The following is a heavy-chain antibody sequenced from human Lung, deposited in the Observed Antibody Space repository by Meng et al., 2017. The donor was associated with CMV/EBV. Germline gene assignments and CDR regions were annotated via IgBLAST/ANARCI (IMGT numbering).Heavy chain of an antibody. J-gene: IGHJ5*02. CDR1: GGSISSSHY. Sequence: QLHLQESGPGLVKPSETLSLTCTVLGGSISSSHYWGWIRQPPGRGLEWIGTIYYSGSTYYNPSLKSRVTISVDTSKNQFSLKLNSVTAADTAVYYCAGATKIYGDYVALSWFDPWGQGTLVTVSS. V-gene: IGHV4-39*01. CDR3: AGATKIYGDYVALSWFDP. CDR2: IYYSGST. D-gene: IGHD4-17*01.